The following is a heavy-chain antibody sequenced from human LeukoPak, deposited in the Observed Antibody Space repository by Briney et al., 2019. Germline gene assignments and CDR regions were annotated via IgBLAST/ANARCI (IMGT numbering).Heavy chain of an antibody. CDR2: IRYDGSNK. D-gene: IGHD1-26*01. CDR3: AKGSLKGSYHGYFDY. CDR1: GFTFTDAW. V-gene: IGHV3-30*02. J-gene: IGHJ4*02. Sequence: RPGGSLRLSCAASGFTFTDAWMSWVRQAPGKGLEWVAFIRYDGSNKYYADSVKGRFTISRDNSKNTLYLQMNSLRAEDTAVYYCAKGSLKGSYHGYFDYWGQGTLVTVSS.